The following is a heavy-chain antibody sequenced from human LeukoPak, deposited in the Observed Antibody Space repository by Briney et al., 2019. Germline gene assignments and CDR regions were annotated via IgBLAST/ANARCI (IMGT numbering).Heavy chain of an antibody. J-gene: IGHJ5*02. CDR2: ISAYNGNT. V-gene: IGHV1-18*04. D-gene: IGHD3-10*01. CDR1: GYTFTSYG. CDR3: ARDRGITMVRGVPQPFA. Sequence: ASVKVSCKASGYTFTSYGISWVRQAPGQGLEWMGWISAYNGNTNYAQKLQGRVTMTTDTSTSTAYMELRSLRSDDTAVYYCARDRGITMVRGVPQPFAWGQGTLVTVSS.